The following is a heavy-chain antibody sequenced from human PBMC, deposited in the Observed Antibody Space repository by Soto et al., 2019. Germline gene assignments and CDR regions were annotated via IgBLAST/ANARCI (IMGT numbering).Heavy chain of an antibody. V-gene: IGHV1-8*01. CDR2: MNPNSGNT. CDR1: GYTFTSYD. CDR3: ARMIGYSYGYYYFDY. Sequence: VASVKVSCKASGYTFTSYDINWVRQATGQGLGWMGWMNPNSGNTGYAQKFQGRVTMTRNTSISTAYMELSSLRSEDTAVYYCARMIGYSYGYYYFDYWGQGTLVTVSS. D-gene: IGHD5-18*01. J-gene: IGHJ4*02.